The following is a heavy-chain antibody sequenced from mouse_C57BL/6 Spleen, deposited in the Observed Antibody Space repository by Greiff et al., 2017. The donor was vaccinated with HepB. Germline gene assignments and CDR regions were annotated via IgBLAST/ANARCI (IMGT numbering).Heavy chain of an antibody. V-gene: IGHV1-26*01. D-gene: IGHD4-1*01. J-gene: IGHJ4*01. CDR3: ARYWDEDYAMDY. CDR2: INPNNGGT. CDR1: GYTFTDYY. Sequence: EVKLMESGPELVKPGASVKISCKASGYTFTDYYMNWVKQSHGKSLEWIGDINPNNGGTSYNQKFKGKATLTVDKSSSTAYMELRSLTSEDSAVYYCARYWDEDYAMDYWGQGTSVTVSS.